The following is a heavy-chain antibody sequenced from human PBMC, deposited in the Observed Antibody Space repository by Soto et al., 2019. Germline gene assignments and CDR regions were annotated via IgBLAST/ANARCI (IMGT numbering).Heavy chain of an antibody. J-gene: IGHJ1*01. CDR2: ISSSGGST. V-gene: IGHV3-23*01. CDR3: AKGPSVGQQYFQY. CDR1: GFTFNTYA. D-gene: IGHD1-26*01. Sequence: EVQLLESGGGLVQPGGSLRLSCAASGFTFNTYAMSWVRQAPGKGLEWVSAISSSGGSTYYADSVKGRFTISRDNSKNTLYLQMNSLSDEDTAVYYCAKGPSVGQQYFQYWGQGTLVTVSS.